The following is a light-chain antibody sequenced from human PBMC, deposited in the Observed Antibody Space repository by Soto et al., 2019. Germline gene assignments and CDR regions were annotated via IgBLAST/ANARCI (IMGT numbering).Light chain of an antibody. CDR3: QQYYSTPYT. V-gene: IGKV4-1*01. CDR1: QTLLYSSNNKNY. Sequence: DIVMTQSPDSLAVSLGERATFNCKSSQTLLYSSNNKNYLAWYQQKPGQPPKVIIYWASTRNSGVPDRFSGSRSGTDFSRTVSSLQAEDVAVYYCQQYYSTPYTFGQGTKLEIK. CDR2: WAS. J-gene: IGKJ2*01.